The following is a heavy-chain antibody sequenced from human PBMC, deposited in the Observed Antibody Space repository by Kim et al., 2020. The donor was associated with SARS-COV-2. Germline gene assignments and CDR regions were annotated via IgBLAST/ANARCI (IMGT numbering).Heavy chain of an antibody. Sequence: GGSLRLSCTASGFTFSSYGMHWVRQAPGKGLEWVALILYDGSNTYYADSVKGRFTISRDNSKNTVSLEMKSLRAEDTAVYYCAKDNYNISTEHLNLYYDLWGRGTLVSVSS. D-gene: IGHD3-9*01. CDR1: GFTFSSYG. V-gene: IGHV3-30*18. CDR2: ILYDGSNT. J-gene: IGHJ2*01. CDR3: AKDNYNISTEHLNLYYDL.